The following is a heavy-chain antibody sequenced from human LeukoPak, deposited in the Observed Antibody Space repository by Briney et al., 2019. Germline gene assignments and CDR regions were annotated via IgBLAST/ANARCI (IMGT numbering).Heavy chain of an antibody. V-gene: IGHV1-2*02. CDR3: ARDLSYYGSGSYYFDY. J-gene: IGHJ4*02. CDR2: INPKSGGT. CDR1: GYTFTDYY. D-gene: IGHD3-10*01. Sequence: ASVKVSFTASGYTFTDYYMHWVRQAPGQGPEWMGWINPKSGGTNYAQKFQGRVTMTRDTSINTAYMELSRLSSDDTAVYYCARDLSYYGSGSYYFDYWGQGTLVIVSS.